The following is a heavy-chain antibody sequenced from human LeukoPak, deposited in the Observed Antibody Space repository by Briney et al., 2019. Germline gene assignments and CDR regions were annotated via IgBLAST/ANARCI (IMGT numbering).Heavy chain of an antibody. CDR3: ARDATPGWFDP. CDR2: IYSDGDT. J-gene: IGHJ5*02. Sequence: GGSLRLSCAASGFTVSSNYMSWVRQAPGEGLEWVSVIYSDGDTYYADSVKGRFTISRDNSKNTLYLQLSSLRSEDTAVYYCARDATPGWFDPWGQGTLVTVSS. CDR1: GFTVSSNY. V-gene: IGHV3-66*01.